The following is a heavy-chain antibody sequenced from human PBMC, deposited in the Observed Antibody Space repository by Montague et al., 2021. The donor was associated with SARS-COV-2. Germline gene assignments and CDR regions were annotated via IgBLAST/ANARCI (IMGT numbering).Heavy chain of an antibody. Sequence: CAISGDSVAGVAVRRSSDKHTPELQFHRQGGCCLLPERNYDYAVSVKSRMTIGPDTSKNQFSLQLSSVTPEDRAVYYCARDPRYSLSWSFDYWGQGTLVTVSS. V-gene: IGHV6-1*01. CDR3: ARDPRYSLSWSFDY. CDR2: CCLLPERNY. CDR1: GDSVAGVAVR. J-gene: IGHJ4*02. D-gene: IGHD6-13*01.